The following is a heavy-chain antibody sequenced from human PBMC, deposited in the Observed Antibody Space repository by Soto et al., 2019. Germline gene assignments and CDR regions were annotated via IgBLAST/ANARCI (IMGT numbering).Heavy chain of an antibody. CDR1: GGTVRSYA. J-gene: IGHJ4*02. V-gene: IGHV1-69*01. D-gene: IGHD3-10*01. CDR2: FIPIFVSA. CDR3: ARDVSSDTTGFRGYDL. Sequence: GGTVRSYAITWVRQAPGKGLEWMGVFIPIFVSAHYAPKFQGRITITADESTSTAYMELSGLTSEDTAIYYCARDVSSDTTGFRGYDLWGQGTQVTVSS.